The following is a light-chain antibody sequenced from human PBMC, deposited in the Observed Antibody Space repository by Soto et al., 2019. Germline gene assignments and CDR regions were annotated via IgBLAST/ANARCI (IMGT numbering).Light chain of an antibody. J-gene: IGKJ1*01. V-gene: IGKV1-39*01. CDR3: QHSYSTPPWT. CDR2: AAS. Sequence: DIQMTQSPSSLSASVGDRVTITCRAGQSISSYLNWYQQKPGKAPKLRIYAASSLQSGVPSRFSGSGSGTDFTLTISSLQPEDFATYYCQHSYSTPPWTFGQGTKVEI. CDR1: QSISSY.